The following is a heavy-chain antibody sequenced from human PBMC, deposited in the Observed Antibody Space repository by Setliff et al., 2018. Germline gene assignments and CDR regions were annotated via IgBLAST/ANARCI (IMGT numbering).Heavy chain of an antibody. CDR1: GDSINYYY. CDR2: IHYRGTT. J-gene: IGHJ4*02. Sequence: PSETLSLTCTVSGDSINYYYWAWIRQPPGKGLEWIGRIHYRGTTYSNASLASRLTISVDTAKNQFSLKLTSVTAADTAVYYCARTGTYRYFDSWGQGTRVTVSS. D-gene: IGHD1-1*01. CDR3: ARTGTYRYFDS. V-gene: IGHV4-39*01.